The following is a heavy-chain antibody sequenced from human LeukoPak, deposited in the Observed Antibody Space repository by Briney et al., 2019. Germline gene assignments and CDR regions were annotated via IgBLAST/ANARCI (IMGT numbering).Heavy chain of an antibody. J-gene: IGHJ6*02. CDR2: ISADNGNT. D-gene: IGHD4-17*01. Sequence: ASVKVSCKASGYTFTSYGISWVRQAPGQGLEWMGWISADNGNTNYAQKLQGRVTMTTDTSTSTAYMELRSLRSDDTAVYYCARAPPLDYGGDYYYGMDVWGQGTTVTVSS. CDR1: GYTFTSYG. V-gene: IGHV1-18*01. CDR3: ARAPPLDYGGDYYYGMDV.